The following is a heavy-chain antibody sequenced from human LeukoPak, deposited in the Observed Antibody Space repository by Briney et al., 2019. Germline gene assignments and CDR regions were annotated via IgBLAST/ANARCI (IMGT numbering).Heavy chain of an antibody. CDR2: IWYDGSNK. CDR1: GFTFSSYG. V-gene: IGHV3-33*01. D-gene: IGHD3-9*01. Sequence: QPGGSLRLSCAASGFTFSSYGMHWVRQAPGKGLEWVAVIWYDGSNKYYADSVKGRFIISRDNSKNTLYLQMNSLRAEDTAVYYCAREWHVLRYFDWLPSHYYYYYGMDVWGQGTTVTVSS. CDR3: AREWHVLRYFDWLPSHYYYYYGMDV. J-gene: IGHJ6*02.